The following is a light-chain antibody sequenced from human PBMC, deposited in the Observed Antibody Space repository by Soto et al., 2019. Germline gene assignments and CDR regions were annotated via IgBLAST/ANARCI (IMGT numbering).Light chain of an antibody. CDR1: SGHSSYA. CDR2: VNPDGSH. J-gene: IGLJ2*01. CDR3: QTWGTGIVV. Sequence: QSVLTQSPSASASLGASVKVTCTLSSGHSSYAIAWHQQQPEKGPRFLMQVNPDGSHTKGDGIPDRFSGSSSGAERYLTISSLQSEDEADYYCQTWGTGIVVFGGGTKLTVL. V-gene: IGLV4-69*01.